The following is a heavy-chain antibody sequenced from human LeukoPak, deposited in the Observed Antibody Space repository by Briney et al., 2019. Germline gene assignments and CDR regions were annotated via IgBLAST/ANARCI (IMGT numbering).Heavy chain of an antibody. CDR3: AKESYYYGSGSPFDY. J-gene: IGHJ4*02. D-gene: IGHD3-10*01. CDR1: GFTFDDYA. V-gene: IGHV3-9*01. Sequence: QSGGSLRLSCAASGFTFDDYAMHWVRQAPGKGLEWVSGISWNSGSIGYADSVKGRFTISRDNAKNSLYLQMNSLRAEDTALYYCAKESYYYGSGSPFDYWGQGTLVTVSS. CDR2: ISWNSGSI.